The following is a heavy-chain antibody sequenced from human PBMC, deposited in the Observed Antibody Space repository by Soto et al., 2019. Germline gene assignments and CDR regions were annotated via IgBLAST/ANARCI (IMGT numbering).Heavy chain of an antibody. CDR2: IGDADDT. J-gene: IGHJ6*02. D-gene: IGHD3-16*01. CDR1: GFNVRTDD. Sequence: EVQLLESGGGLVQPGGSLRLSCAASGFNVRTDDMHWVRQRTGESLDWVSAIGDADDTYYLDSVQGRFTISRENADNMLYLQMNRLTAGDTAVYYCARKRGIGLDVWGQGAAVTVS. CDR3: ARKRGIGLDV. V-gene: IGHV3-13*01.